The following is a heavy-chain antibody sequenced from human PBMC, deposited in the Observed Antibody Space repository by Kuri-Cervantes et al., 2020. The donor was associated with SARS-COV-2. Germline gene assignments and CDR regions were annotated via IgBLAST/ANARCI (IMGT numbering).Heavy chain of an antibody. Sequence: GESLKISCAAPEFTFRSYAMSWVRQAPGKGLEWVSSFCGSGGSTYYADSVKGRFTISRDNSKNTLYLQMNSLRAEDTAVYYCAKMTYITIFGVVIISGNFDYWGQGTLVTVSS. CDR3: AKMTYITIFGVVIISGNFDY. CDR2: FCGSGGST. V-gene: IGHV3-23*01. CDR1: EFTFRSYA. J-gene: IGHJ4*02. D-gene: IGHD3-3*01.